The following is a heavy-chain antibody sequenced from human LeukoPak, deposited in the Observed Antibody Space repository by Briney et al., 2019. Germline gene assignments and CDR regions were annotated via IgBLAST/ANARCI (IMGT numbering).Heavy chain of an antibody. CDR2: INHSGST. D-gene: IGHD3-3*01. CDR1: GGSFSGYY. J-gene: IGHJ5*02. CDR3: ARGEWLYFDP. Sequence: SETLSLTCAVYGGSFSGYYWSWIRQPPGKGLEWIGEINHSGSTNYNPSLKSRVTISVDTSKNQFSLKLSSVTAADTAVYYCARGEWLYFDPWGQGTLVTVSS. V-gene: IGHV4-34*01.